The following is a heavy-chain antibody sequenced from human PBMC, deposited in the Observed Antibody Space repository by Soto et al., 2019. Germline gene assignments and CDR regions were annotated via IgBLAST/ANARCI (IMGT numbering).Heavy chain of an antibody. Sequence: PSETLSLTCIVSGDSVTSGSYYWTWLRQPPGKGLEWIGYISYTGRTKYNPSLQSRVTISVDTSKNDFSLNLSSETAADTAVYFCAREWGLLPYYVMNVWGHGTAVTVSS. V-gene: IGHV4-61*03. CDR1: GDSVTSGSYY. CDR3: AREWGLLPYYVMNV. J-gene: IGHJ6*02. CDR2: ISYTGRT. D-gene: IGHD7-27*01.